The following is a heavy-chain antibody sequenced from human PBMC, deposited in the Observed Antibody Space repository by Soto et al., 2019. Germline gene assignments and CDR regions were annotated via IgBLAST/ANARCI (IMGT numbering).Heavy chain of an antibody. CDR2: INPFDGSR. V-gene: IGHV1-46*01. CDR1: GYIFTSYY. CDR3: ARDPINMIVVDDAFDI. D-gene: IGHD3-22*01. J-gene: IGHJ3*02. Sequence: ASVKVSCKASGYIFTSYYIHWVRQAPGQGLEWMGWINPFDGSRMFAQSFQGRVTMTTDTSTSTAYMELRSLRSDDTAVYYCARDPINMIVVDDAFDIWGQGTMVTVSS.